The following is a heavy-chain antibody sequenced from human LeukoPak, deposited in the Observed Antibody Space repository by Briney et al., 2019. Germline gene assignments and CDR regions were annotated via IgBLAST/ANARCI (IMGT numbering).Heavy chain of an antibody. J-gene: IGHJ4*02. CDR3: AAPPPGSGYSSGWFDY. Sequence: PSETLSLTCTVSGGSISSSSYYWGWIRQPPGKGLEWIGSIYYSGSTYYNPSLKSRVTISVDTSKNQFSLKLSSVTAADTAVYYCAAPPPGSGYSSGWFDYGGQETLATVPS. V-gene: IGHV4-39*07. CDR2: IYYSGST. CDR1: GGSISSSSYY. D-gene: IGHD6-19*01.